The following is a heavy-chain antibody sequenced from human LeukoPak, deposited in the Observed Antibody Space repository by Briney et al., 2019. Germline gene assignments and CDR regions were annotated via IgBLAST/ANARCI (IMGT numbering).Heavy chain of an antibody. CDR1: GYTFTSYY. CDR3: ARAITMIVVVKDSWFDP. V-gene: IGHV1-46*01. CDR2: INPSGGST. J-gene: IGHJ5*02. Sequence: ASVKVSCKASGYTFTSYYMHWVRQAPGQGLEWMGIINPSGGSTSYAQKFQGRVTMTRDTSTSTVYMELSSLRSEDTAVYYCARAITMIVVVKDSWFDPWGQGTLATVSS. D-gene: IGHD3-22*01.